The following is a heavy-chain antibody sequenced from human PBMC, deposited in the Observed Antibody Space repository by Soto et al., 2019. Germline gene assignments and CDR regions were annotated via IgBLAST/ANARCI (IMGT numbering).Heavy chain of an antibody. V-gene: IGHV3-30*04. D-gene: IGHD5-12*01. CDR1: GFSFSTYA. J-gene: IGHJ6*02. CDR3: ARDPLDLARVYGMDV. CDR2: ISYDGRET. Sequence: QVQLEESGRGVVQPGRSLRLSCAAPGFSFSTYAMHWVRQAPGKGLEWVALISYDGRETNYADSVKGRFTISRDNSKNTLDLQMNSLRPDDRAVYFCARDPLDLARVYGMDVWGQATTATVSS.